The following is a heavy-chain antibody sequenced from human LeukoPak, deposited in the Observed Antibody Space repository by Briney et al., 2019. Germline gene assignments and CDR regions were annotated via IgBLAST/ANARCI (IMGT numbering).Heavy chain of an antibody. CDR2: IYSGGST. D-gene: IGHD3-10*01. Sequence: GGSLRLSCAASGFTVSSNYMSWVRQAPGKGLEWVSVIYSGGSTHYEDSVKGRITISRDNSKNTLYLQMNSLRAEDTAVYYCATVGLTMVRGVRYYYNGMDVWGQGTTVTVSS. J-gene: IGHJ6*02. CDR1: GFTVSSNY. V-gene: IGHV3-66*01. CDR3: ATVGLTMVRGVRYYYNGMDV.